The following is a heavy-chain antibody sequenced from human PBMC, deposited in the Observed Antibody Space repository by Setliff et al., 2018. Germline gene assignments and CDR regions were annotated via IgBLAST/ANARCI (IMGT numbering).Heavy chain of an antibody. D-gene: IGHD1-26*01. J-gene: IGHJ3*02. CDR3: ARAHSGSDFHDPFDI. V-gene: IGHV1-8*03. CDR1: GYSFTSND. Sequence: ASVKVSSKASGYSFTSNDINWVRQATGQGPEWMGWLNPSSGNTGYAPKFQGRVTITRSTSLSTAYMELSSLRSEDTAIYYCARAHSGSDFHDPFDIWGQGTMVTVSS. CDR2: LNPSSGNT.